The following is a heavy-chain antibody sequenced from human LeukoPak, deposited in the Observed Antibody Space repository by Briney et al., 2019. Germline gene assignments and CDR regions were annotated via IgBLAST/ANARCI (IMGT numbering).Heavy chain of an antibody. V-gene: IGHV3-23*01. J-gene: IGHJ3*02. Sequence: GGSLRLSCAASGFTFSSYAMSWVRQAPGKGLDWVSAISGSGGSTYYADSVKGRFTIYRDSSKNTLYLQMNSLRAEDTAVYYCAKDTPEYSSGWYYAFDIWGQGTMVTVSS. CDR3: AKDTPEYSSGWYYAFDI. D-gene: IGHD6-19*01. CDR1: GFTFSSYA. CDR2: ISGSGGST.